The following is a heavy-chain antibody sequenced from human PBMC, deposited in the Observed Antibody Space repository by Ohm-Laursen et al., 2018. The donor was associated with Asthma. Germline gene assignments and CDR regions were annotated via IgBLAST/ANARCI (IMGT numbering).Heavy chain of an antibody. CDR2: MDPSSNFA. CDR1: GYTFIGYY. Sequence: ASVKVSCKSSGYTFIGYYIHWVRQAPGQGLGWMGIMDPSSNFATYAQKFQGRVTMTRDTSTSTLYMELSGLRSEDTAVYYCARDGYGDYLNWGQGTLVTVFS. J-gene: IGHJ4*02. V-gene: IGHV1-46*01. D-gene: IGHD4-17*01. CDR3: ARDGYGDYLN.